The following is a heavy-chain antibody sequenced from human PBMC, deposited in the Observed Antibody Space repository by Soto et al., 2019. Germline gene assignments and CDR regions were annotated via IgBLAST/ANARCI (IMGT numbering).Heavy chain of an antibody. V-gene: IGHV4-39*01. CDR1: GGSISSSSYY. Sequence: SETLSLTCAVSGGSISSSSYYWGWIRQPPGKGLEWIGSIYYSGSTYYNPSLKSRVTISVDTSKNQFSLKLSSVTAADTAVYYCAGPPGYGDYLDYWGQGTLVTVSS. CDR2: IYYSGST. J-gene: IGHJ4*02. CDR3: AGPPGYGDYLDY. D-gene: IGHD4-17*01.